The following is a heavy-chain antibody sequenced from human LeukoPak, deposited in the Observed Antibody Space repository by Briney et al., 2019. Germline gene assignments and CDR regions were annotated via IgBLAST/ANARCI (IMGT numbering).Heavy chain of an antibody. J-gene: IGHJ3*02. CDR1: GFTFSSYW. CDR3: ARDTAMVHRAFDN. V-gene: IGHV3-74*01. D-gene: IGHD5-18*01. CDR2: INSDGNST. Sequence: GSLRLSCAASGFTFSSYWMHWVRQAPGKGLVWVSRINSDGNSTSYADSVKGRFTISRDNAKNTLYLQMNSLRAEDTAVYYCARDTAMVHRAFDNWGRQTMVIVSS.